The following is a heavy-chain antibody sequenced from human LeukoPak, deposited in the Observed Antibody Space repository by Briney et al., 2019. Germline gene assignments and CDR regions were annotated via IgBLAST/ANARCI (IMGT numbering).Heavy chain of an antibody. V-gene: IGHV1-18*01. CDR3: ARVGGYTFYYYYYYMDV. J-gene: IGHJ6*03. Sequence: ASVKVSCTASGYTFTSYGISWVRQAPGQGLEWMGWISAYNGNTNYAQKLQGRVTMTTHTSTSTAYMELRSLRSDDTPVYYCARVGGYTFYYYYYYMDVWGKGTTVTISS. D-gene: IGHD5-12*01. CDR2: ISAYNGNT. CDR1: GYTFTSYG.